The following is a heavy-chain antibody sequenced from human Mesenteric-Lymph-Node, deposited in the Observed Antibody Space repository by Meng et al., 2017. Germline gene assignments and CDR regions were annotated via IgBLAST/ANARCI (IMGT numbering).Heavy chain of an antibody. Sequence: GESLKISFVASGFSFCSFGMHWVRQAPGKGLEWVAIIGSDGNDKHYADSVKGRFTVSRDDSRDTVYLQMDSLRAEDTAVYYCAKHACSRNCYFFHHWGQGTLVTVSS. D-gene: IGHD2-15*01. J-gene: IGHJ4*02. CDR2: IGSDGNDK. CDR1: GFSFCSFG. V-gene: IGHV3-30*02. CDR3: AKHACSRNCYFFHH.